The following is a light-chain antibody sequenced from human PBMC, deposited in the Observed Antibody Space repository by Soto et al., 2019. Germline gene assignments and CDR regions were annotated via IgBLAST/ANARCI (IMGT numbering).Light chain of an antibody. J-gene: IGKJ5*01. Sequence: LTQSPGTLSLSPGERATLSCRASQSVSSYLAWYQQKPGQAPRLLIYDASNRATGIPARFSGSGSGTDFTLTISSLEPEDFAVYYCQQRSNWPSITFGQGTRLEIK. CDR2: DAS. V-gene: IGKV3-11*01. CDR1: QSVSSY. CDR3: QQRSNWPSIT.